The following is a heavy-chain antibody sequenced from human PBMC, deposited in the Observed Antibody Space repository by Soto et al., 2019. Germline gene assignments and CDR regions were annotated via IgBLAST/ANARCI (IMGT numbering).Heavy chain of an antibody. CDR2: IYYSGST. D-gene: IGHD3-22*01. Sequence: SETLSLTCTVSGGSISSGDYYWSWIRQPPGKGLEWIGYIYYSGSTYYNPSLKSRVTISVDTSKNQFSLKLSSVTAADTAVYYCARSYYYDSSGYYPPRPFDYWGQGTLVTVSS. CDR1: GGSISSGDYY. CDR3: ARSYYYDSSGYYPPRPFDY. J-gene: IGHJ4*02. V-gene: IGHV4-30-4*01.